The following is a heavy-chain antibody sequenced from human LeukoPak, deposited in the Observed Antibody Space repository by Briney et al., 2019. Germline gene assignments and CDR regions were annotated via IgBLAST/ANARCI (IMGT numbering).Heavy chain of an antibody. CDR1: GGSISSYY. CDR3: ARPYSSSWYDWYFDL. Sequence: SETLSLTCTVSGGSISSYYWSWIRQPPGKGLEWIGYIYYSGSTNYNPSLKSRVTISVDTSKNQFSLKLSSVTAADTAVYYCARPYSSSWYDWYFDLWGRGTLVTVSS. D-gene: IGHD6-13*01. CDR2: IYYSGST. V-gene: IGHV4-59*01. J-gene: IGHJ2*01.